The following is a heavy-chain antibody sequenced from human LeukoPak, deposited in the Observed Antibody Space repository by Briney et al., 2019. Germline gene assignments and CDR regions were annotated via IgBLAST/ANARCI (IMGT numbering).Heavy chain of an antibody. V-gene: IGHV4-59*01. D-gene: IGHD1-7*01. J-gene: IGHJ4*02. CDR3: ARTGTNGGY. CDR2: IHYTGST. Sequence: PSETLSLTCAVSGASISDSWWSWIRQPPGKGLEWIGYIHYTGSTMYNPSLKSRVTISVDTSKDHFSLELTSVIAADTAVYYCARTGTNGGYWGQGTLVTVSS. CDR1: GASISDSW.